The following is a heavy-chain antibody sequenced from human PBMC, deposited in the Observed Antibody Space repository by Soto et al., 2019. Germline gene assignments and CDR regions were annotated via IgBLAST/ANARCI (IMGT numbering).Heavy chain of an antibody. CDR1: GFTIGDYW. J-gene: IGHJ4*02. D-gene: IGHD3-22*01. CDR3: ARTIVVVVPDNFDH. V-gene: IGHV3-7*01. CDR2: IKEDGSEK. Sequence: EVQLVESGGGLVQPGGSLRLSCAASGFTIGDYWKSWVRQAPGKGLEWVANIKEDGSEKYYVDSVKGRFTISRDSAKNSLYLQMNSLRGEDTAVYYCARTIVVVVPDNFDHWGQGTLVTVSS.